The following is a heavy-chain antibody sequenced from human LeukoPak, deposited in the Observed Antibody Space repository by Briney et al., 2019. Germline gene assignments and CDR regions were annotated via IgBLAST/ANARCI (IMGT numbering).Heavy chain of an antibody. CDR1: GFTFSNYW. V-gene: IGHV3-7*01. Sequence: GGSLRLSCAASGFTFSNYWMIWVRQAPGKGLEWVANIKQDGGEKYYVDSVKGRFTISRDNAKNSLYLQMNSLRAEDTAVYYCAKSSPSPVWGSYRYPFDYWGQGTLVTVSS. CDR2: IKQDGGEK. J-gene: IGHJ4*02. CDR3: AKSSPSPVWGSYRYPFDY. D-gene: IGHD3-16*02.